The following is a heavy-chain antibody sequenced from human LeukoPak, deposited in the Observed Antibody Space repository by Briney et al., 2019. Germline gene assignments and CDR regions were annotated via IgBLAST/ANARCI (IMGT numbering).Heavy chain of an antibody. V-gene: IGHV4-59*13. CDR1: GGPISTYY. CDR3: AREEVPHGFDI. J-gene: IGHJ3*02. CDR2: IYYSGST. Sequence: PSEPLSLTCTVSGGPISTYYWRWIRQPPGKGPEDIGYIYYSGSTKYTPASESRVTMSPDTSKNQFSLTLSSATAADTAVYYCAREEVPHGFDIWGQGTMGTVSS.